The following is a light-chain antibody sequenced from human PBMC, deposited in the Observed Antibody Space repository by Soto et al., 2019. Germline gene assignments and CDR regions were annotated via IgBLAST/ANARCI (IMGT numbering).Light chain of an antibody. CDR2: DAS. CDR1: QSVSSY. J-gene: IGKJ3*01. Sequence: TLSLSPGERATLSCRASQSVSSYLAWYQQKPGQAPRLLIYDASNRATGIPARFSGSGSGTDFTLTISSLEPEDFAVYYCQQRSNWPLPFGPGTKVDIK. V-gene: IGKV3-11*01. CDR3: QQRSNWPLP.